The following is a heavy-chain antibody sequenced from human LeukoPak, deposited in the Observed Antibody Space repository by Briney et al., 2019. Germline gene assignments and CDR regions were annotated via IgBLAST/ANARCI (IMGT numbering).Heavy chain of an antibody. D-gene: IGHD1-26*01. V-gene: IGHV3-21*01. CDR3: ARAKTSGSYLYDY. CDR1: GFTFSKYS. CDR2: ISTNSTYI. Sequence: GGSLRLSCAASGFTFSKYSMNWVRQAPGKGLEWVSSISTNSTYIYYADSMKGRFTVSRDNAKKSLYLQMSSLRAEDTAVYYCARAKTSGSYLYDYWGQGTLVTVSS. J-gene: IGHJ4*02.